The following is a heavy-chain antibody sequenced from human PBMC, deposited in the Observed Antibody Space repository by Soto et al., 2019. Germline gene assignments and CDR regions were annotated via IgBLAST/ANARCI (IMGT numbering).Heavy chain of an antibody. CDR1: GFTFSEYY. V-gene: IGHV3-11*01. CDR3: ARHRYYEGSVPGYGMDV. CDR2: ISSGGSFI. D-gene: IGHD3-16*01. Sequence: QVQLVESGGGLVKPGGSLRLSCAASGFTFSEYYMSWIQQAPGKGLEYISYISSGGSFIYYADSVKGRFTISRDTAKTSLYLQMNSLRAEDTALYYCARHRYYEGSVPGYGMDVWGQGTTVTVSS. J-gene: IGHJ6*02.